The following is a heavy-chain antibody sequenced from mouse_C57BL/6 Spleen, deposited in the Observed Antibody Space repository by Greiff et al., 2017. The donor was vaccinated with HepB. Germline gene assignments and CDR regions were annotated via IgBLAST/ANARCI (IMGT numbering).Heavy chain of an antibody. J-gene: IGHJ1*03. CDR3: ARNYGSQFYWYFDV. Sequence: VQRVESGPGLVAPSQSLSITCTVSGFSLTSYAISWVRQPPGKGLEWLGVIWTGGGTNYNSALKSRLSISKDNSKSQVFLKMNSLQTDDTARYYCARNYGSQFYWYFDVWGTGTTVTVSS. CDR2: IWTGGGT. V-gene: IGHV2-9-1*01. CDR1: GFSLTSYA. D-gene: IGHD1-1*01.